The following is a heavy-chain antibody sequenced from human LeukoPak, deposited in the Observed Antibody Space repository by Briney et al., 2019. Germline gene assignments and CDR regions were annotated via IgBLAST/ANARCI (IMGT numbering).Heavy chain of an antibody. CDR2: ISSNGGST. Sequence: GGSLRLSCAASGFTFSSYDMHWVRQAPGKGLEYVSAISSNGGSTYYANSVKGRFTISRDNSKNTLYLQMGSLRAEDMAVYYCARDGYCDSSGLNARDAFDIWGQGTMVTVSS. V-gene: IGHV3-64*01. J-gene: IGHJ3*02. D-gene: IGHD3-22*01. CDR3: ARDGYCDSSGLNARDAFDI. CDR1: GFTFSSYD.